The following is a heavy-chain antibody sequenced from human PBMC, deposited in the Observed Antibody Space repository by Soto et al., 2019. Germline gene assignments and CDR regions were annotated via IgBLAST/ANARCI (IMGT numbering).Heavy chain of an antibody. CDR1: GYSFTSLD. V-gene: IGHV1-8*01. Sequence: GVPVKVSGKASGYSFTSLDINWVRQTAGQGLEWMGWMQPSTGRTGYAQKFQGRVTMTRDTSINTAYMELTTLTSDDTGLYYCPRRVSAGVDYWGQGTLDNVSS. J-gene: IGHJ4*02. CDR2: MQPSTGRT. CDR3: PRRVSAGVDY. D-gene: IGHD1-26*01.